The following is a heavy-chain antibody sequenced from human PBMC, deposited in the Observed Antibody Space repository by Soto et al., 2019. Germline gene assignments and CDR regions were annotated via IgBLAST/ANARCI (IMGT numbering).Heavy chain of an antibody. CDR2: ISAYNGNT. CDR1: GYSFTTYG. V-gene: IGHV1-18*01. Sequence: ASVKVSCKASGYSFTTYGISWVRQAPGQGLEWMGWISAYNGNTNYAQKFKGRVTMTTDTSTSTVYMELRSLRSEDTAVYYCARGNALDIWGQGTTVTVSS. CDR3: ARGNALDI. J-gene: IGHJ6*02.